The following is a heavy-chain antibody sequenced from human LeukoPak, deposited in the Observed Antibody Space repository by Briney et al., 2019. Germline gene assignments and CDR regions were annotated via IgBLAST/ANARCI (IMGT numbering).Heavy chain of an antibody. CDR1: GYTFTSYG. J-gene: IGHJ4*02. V-gene: IGHV1-18*01. Sequence: ASVKVSCKASGYTFTSYGISWVRQAPGQGLEWMGWISAYNGNTNYAQKLQGRVTMTTDTSTSTAYMELRSLRSDDTAVYYCARDLSLAYCGGDCYSGFDCWGQASLVTDCS. CDR3: ARDLSLAYCGGDCYSGFDC. D-gene: IGHD2-21*02. CDR2: ISAYNGNT.